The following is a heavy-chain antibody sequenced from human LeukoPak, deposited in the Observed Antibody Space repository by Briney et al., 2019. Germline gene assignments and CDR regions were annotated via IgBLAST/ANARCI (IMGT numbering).Heavy chain of an antibody. CDR1: GGTFSSYA. CDR3: ARDGPTIFGVVIEFYYYYYMDV. V-gene: IGHV1-69*13. J-gene: IGHJ6*03. CDR2: IIPIFGSA. Sequence: SVKVSCKASGGTFSSYAISWVRQAPGQGLEWMGGIIPIFGSANYAQKFQGRVTITADASTSTAFMELSSLRSEDTAVYYCARDGPTIFGVVIEFYYYYYMDVWGKGTTVTVSS. D-gene: IGHD3-3*01.